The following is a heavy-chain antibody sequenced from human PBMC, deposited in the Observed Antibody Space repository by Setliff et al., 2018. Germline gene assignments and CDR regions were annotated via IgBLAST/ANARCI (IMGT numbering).Heavy chain of an antibody. Sequence: SETLSLTCTVSGDSISSRRSYWGWFRQPAGRGLEWIGQIYTSWSTNYNPSLKSRVTISLDTSKNQFSLSLSSVTAADTAVYYRARMSGFQYMDVWGKGTTVTVSS. CDR2: IYTSWST. CDR3: ARMSGFQYMDV. CDR1: GDSISSRRSY. V-gene: IGHV4-61*09. J-gene: IGHJ6*03. D-gene: IGHD3-3*01.